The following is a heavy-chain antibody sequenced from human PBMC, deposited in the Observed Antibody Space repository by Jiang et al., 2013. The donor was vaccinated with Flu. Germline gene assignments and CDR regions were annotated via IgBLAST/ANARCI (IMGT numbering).Heavy chain of an antibody. CDR1: GFTFDDYA. J-gene: IGHJ6*03. V-gene: IGHV3-9*01. D-gene: IGHD2-21*01. Sequence: ESGGGLVQPGRSLRLSCAASGFTFDDYAMHWVRQAPGKGLEWVSGISWNSGSIGYADSVKGRFTISRDNAKNSLYLQMNSLRAEDTALYYCAKVGVDYYYYYYMDVWGKGTTVTVSS. CDR3: AKVGVDYYYYYYMDV. CDR2: ISWNSGSI.